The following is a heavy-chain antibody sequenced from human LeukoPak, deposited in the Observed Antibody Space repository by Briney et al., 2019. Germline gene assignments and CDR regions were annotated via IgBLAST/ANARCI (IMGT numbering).Heavy chain of an antibody. CDR1: GGSFSGYY. J-gene: IGHJ4*02. CDR3: ARDRRDYYDSSGLFDY. V-gene: IGHV4-59*01. D-gene: IGHD3-22*01. Sequence: SETLSLTCAAYGGSFSGYYWSWIRQPPGKGLEWIGYIYYSGSTNYNPSLKSRVTISVDTSKNQFSLKLSSVTAADTAVYYCARDRRDYYDSSGLFDYWGQGTLVTVSS. CDR2: IYYSGST.